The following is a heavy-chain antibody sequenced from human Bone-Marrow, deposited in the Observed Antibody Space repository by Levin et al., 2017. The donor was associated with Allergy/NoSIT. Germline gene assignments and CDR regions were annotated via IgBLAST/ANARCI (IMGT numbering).Heavy chain of an antibody. CDR1: GFTFSTYA. J-gene: IGHJ4*02. Sequence: GGSLRLSCSASGFTFSTYAIHWVRQAPGMGLEYVSAISSNGGTTYYADSVKGRFTISRDNSKNTLYLQMSSLRTEDTAVYYCVRYYCSSTSCLFDYWGQGTLVTVSS. D-gene: IGHD2-2*01. CDR2: ISSNGGTT. CDR3: VRYYCSSTSCLFDY. V-gene: IGHV3-64D*06.